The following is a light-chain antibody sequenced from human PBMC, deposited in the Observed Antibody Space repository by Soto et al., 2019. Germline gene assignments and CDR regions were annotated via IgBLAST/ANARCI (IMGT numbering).Light chain of an antibody. Sequence: QSVLTQPASVSGSPGQSITISCTAASSDVGGYNYVPWYQQHPGRVPKLIIYEVSNRPSGISNRFSGSKSGNTASLTISGLQADDEANYFCSTYTTTSTVEFGGGTKLTVL. CDR2: EVS. CDR1: SSDVGGYNY. J-gene: IGLJ3*02. V-gene: IGLV2-14*01. CDR3: STYTTTSTVE.